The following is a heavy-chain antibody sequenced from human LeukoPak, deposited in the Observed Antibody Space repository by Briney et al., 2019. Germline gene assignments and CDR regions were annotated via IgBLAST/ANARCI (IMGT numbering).Heavy chain of an antibody. Sequence: GGSLRLSCAASGFTFSNAWLTWVRQAPGKGLEWVGRIKSKTGGETTDYAAPVKGRFTISRDDSKNTLYLQMNSLKTEDTAVYYCETPGAATDYWGQGTLVTVSS. CDR2: IKSKTGGETT. J-gene: IGHJ4*02. V-gene: IGHV3-15*01. CDR1: GFTFSNAW. D-gene: IGHD4/OR15-4a*01. CDR3: ETPGAATDY.